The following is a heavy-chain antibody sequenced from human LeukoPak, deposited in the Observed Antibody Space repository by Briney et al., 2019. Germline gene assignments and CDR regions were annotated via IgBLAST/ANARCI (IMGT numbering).Heavy chain of an antibody. CDR3: ARGDFRSGYYRPEYYYYYMDV. J-gene: IGHJ6*03. V-gene: IGHV1-69*01. Sequence: SVKVSCKASGGTFSSYAISWVRQAPGQGLEWMGGIIPIFGTAKYAQKFQGRVTITADESTSTAYMELSSLRSEDTAVYYCARGDFRSGYYRPEYYYYYMDVWGKGTTVTVSS. CDR2: IIPIFGTA. CDR1: GGTFSSYA. D-gene: IGHD3-3*01.